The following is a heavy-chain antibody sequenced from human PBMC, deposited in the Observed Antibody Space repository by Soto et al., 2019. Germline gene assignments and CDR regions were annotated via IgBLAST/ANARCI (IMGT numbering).Heavy chain of an antibody. CDR2: IYSGGST. D-gene: IGHD7-27*01. CDR1: GFTVSSNY. V-gene: IGHV3-53*01. CDR3: ARGNNWGYYYYYYYMDV. J-gene: IGHJ6*03. Sequence: GGSLRLSCAASGFTVSSNYMSWVRQAPGKGLEWVSVIYSGGSTYYADSVKGRFTISRDNSENTLYLQMNSLRAEDTAVYYCARGNNWGYYYYYYYMDVWGKGTTVTVSS.